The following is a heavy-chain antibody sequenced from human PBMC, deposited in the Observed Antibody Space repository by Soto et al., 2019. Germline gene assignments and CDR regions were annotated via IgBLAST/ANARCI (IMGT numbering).Heavy chain of an antibody. J-gene: IGHJ6*02. CDR1: GFTFSSYA. CDR3: ARDLDSSGWYAYYYYGMDV. V-gene: IGHV3-30-3*01. Sequence: QVQLVESGGGVVQPGRSLRLSCAASGFTFSSYAMHWVRQAPGKGLEWVAVISYDGSNKYYADSVKGRFTISRDNSKNTLYLKMNSLRAEDTAVYYCARDLDSSGWYAYYYYGMDVWGQGTTVTVSS. D-gene: IGHD6-19*01. CDR2: ISYDGSNK.